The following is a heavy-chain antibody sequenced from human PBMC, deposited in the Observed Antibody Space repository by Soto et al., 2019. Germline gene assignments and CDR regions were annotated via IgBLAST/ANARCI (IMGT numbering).Heavy chain of an antibody. CDR1: ELTFGTKP. D-gene: IGHD6-6*01. CDR3: AKDSSSNAFDI. CDR2: ISGSGGST. J-gene: IGHJ3*02. Sequence: EVQLLESGGGLVQPGGPRRLSCEAPELTFGTKPLSWVGQPPGKGLEWVSAISGSGGSTYYADSVKGRFTISRDNSKNTLYLQMNSLRAEDTAVYYCAKDSSSNAFDIWGQGTMVTVSS. V-gene: IGHV3-23*01.